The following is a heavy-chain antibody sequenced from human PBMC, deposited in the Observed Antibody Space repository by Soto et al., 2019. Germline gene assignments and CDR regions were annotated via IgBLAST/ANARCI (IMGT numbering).Heavy chain of an antibody. CDR1: GFTFSSYA. CDR2: ISGSGGST. V-gene: IGHV3-23*01. J-gene: IGHJ5*02. D-gene: IGHD6-13*01. CDR3: AKDPRAGLVLGRFDT. Sequence: VGSLRLSCAASGFTFSSYAMSWVRQAPGKGLEWVSAISGSGGSTYYADSVKGRFTISRDNSKNTLYLQMNSLRAEDTAVYYCAKDPRAGLVLGRFDTWGQGTLVTVSS.